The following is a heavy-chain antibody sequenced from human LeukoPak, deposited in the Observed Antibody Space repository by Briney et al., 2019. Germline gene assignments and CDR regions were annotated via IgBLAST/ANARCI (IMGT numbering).Heavy chain of an antibody. CDR2: ISDSSSYI. Sequence: GGSLRLSCAASGFTFRSYSMNWVRQAPGKGLEWVSSISDSSSYIYYADSVKGRFTISRDNAKKSLYLQMNSLRGEDTAVYYCARRAPGEVDYYYYYYMDDWGRGTTVTVSS. CDR3: ARRAPGEVDYYYYYYMDD. V-gene: IGHV3-21*01. J-gene: IGHJ6*03. CDR1: GFTFRSYS. D-gene: IGHD1-26*01.